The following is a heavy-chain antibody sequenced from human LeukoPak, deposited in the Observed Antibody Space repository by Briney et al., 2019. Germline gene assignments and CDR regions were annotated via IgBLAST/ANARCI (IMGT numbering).Heavy chain of an antibody. J-gene: IGHJ4*02. CDR2: LGNDGRDI. CDR1: GFTFTSHG. Sequence: PGGSLRLSCMVSGFTFTSHGMHWIRQAPGKGLEWVAYLGNDGRDIYYADSLRGRFTISRDDSKNTVHLQIRSLKVEDTALYYCARDLVGGWSCDHWGQGSLVAVSS. V-gene: IGHV3-30*02. CDR3: ARDLVGGWSCDH. D-gene: IGHD3-16*01.